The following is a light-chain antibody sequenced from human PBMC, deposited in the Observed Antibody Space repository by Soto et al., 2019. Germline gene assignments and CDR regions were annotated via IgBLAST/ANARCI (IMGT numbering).Light chain of an antibody. J-gene: IGKJ1*01. CDR2: KAS. V-gene: IGKV1-5*03. CDR3: QQYNSYQWT. Sequence: DIQMTQSPSTLSGSVGDRVTITCRASQSISTWLAWYQQKPGKAPKVLIYKASSLESGVPSRFSGSGSEKEFTLTISSLQPDDFATYYCQQYNSYQWTFGQGTKVEIK. CDR1: QSISTW.